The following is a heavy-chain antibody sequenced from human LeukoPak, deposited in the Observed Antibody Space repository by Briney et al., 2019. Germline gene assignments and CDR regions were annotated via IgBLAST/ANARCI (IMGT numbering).Heavy chain of an antibody. V-gene: IGHV3-33*08. CDR1: GFTFSTYP. CDR3: ARDGYTSSFLDY. CDR2: IWYDGKNK. Sequence: GGSLRLSCSASGFTFSTYPMHWVRQAPGKGLEWVAVIWYDGKNKYYADSVKGRFTISRDNSKNTLYLQMNSLRAEDTAVYYCARDGYTSSFLDYWGQGTLVTVSS. D-gene: IGHD5-24*01. J-gene: IGHJ4*02.